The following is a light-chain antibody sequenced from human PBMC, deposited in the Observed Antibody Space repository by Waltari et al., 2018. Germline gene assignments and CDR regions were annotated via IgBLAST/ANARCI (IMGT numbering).Light chain of an antibody. CDR2: ENN. CDR1: RSTIGIYY. CDR3: QSYDTTLTAWV. Sequence: SVLTQPPSVSGAPGQRVTVSCTGRRSTIGIYYVQCYQQLPLAAPKLVIYENNKRPSGVSDRFSGSQSGTSASLTITGLQSEDEADYYCQSYDTTLTAWVFGGGTRLTVL. J-gene: IGLJ3*02. V-gene: IGLV1-40*01.